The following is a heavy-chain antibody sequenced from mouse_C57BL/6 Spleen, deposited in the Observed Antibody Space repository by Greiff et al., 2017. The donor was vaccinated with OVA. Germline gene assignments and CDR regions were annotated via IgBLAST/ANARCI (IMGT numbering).Heavy chain of an antibody. CDR2: IWTGGGT. Sequence: QVQLKESGPGLVAPSQSLSITCTVSGFSLTSYAISWVRQPPGKGLEWLGVIWTGGGTNYNSALKSRLSISKDNSKNQVFLKMNSLQTDDTARYYCASQLGRMVYAMDYWGQGTSVTVSS. V-gene: IGHV2-9-1*01. J-gene: IGHJ4*01. CDR1: GFSLTSYA. CDR3: ASQLGRMVYAMDY. D-gene: IGHD4-1*02.